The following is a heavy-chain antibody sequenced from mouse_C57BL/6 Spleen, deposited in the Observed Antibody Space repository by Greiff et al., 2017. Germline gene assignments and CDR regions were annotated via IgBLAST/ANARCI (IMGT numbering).Heavy chain of an antibody. Sequence: EVHLVESGGGLVKPGGSLKLSCAASGFTFSDYGMHWVRQAPEKGLEWVAYISSGSSTIYYADTVKGRFTISRDNAKNTLFLQMTSLRSEDTAMYYCARPGPAWFAYWGQGTLVTVSA. CDR3: ARPGPAWFAY. V-gene: IGHV5-17*01. CDR2: ISSGSSTI. CDR1: GFTFSDYG. J-gene: IGHJ3*01.